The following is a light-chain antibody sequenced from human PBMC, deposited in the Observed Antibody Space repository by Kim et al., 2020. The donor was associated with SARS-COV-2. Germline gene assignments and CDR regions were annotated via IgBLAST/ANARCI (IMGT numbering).Light chain of an antibody. Sequence: DIQMTQSPSSVSASMGDRVTITCRASQPISTWLAWYQQKPGKAPKLLVYAASDLQSGVPSRFSGSGSGTEFTLTINGLQPEDVATYSCQQSFSLPLTFGPGTKLEI. V-gene: IGKV1-12*01. CDR1: QPISTW. J-gene: IGKJ2*01. CDR3: QQSFSLPLT. CDR2: AAS.